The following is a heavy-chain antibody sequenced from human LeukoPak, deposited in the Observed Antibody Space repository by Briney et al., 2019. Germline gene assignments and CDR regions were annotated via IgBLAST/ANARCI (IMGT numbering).Heavy chain of an antibody. CDR2: INTNTGNP. CDR3: ARDLLESDFWSGLSY. J-gene: IGHJ4*02. D-gene: IGHD3-3*01. Sequence: PLASVKVSCKASGYTFTSYAMNWVRQAPGQGLEWMGWINTNTGNPTYAQGFTGRFVFSLDTSVSTAYLQISSLKAEDTAVYYCARDLLESDFWSGLSYWGQGTLVTVSS. V-gene: IGHV7-4-1*02. CDR1: GYTFTSYA.